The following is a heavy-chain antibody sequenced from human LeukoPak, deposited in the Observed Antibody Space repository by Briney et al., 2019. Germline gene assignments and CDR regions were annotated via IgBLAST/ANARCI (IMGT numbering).Heavy chain of an antibody. CDR3: ARSNYVWGSYRPGQSDAFDI. Sequence: SETLSLTCAVYGGSFSGYYWSWIRQPPGKGLEWIGEINHSGSTNYNPSLKSRVTMSVDTSKNQFSLKLSSVTAADTAVYYCARSNYVWGSYRPGQSDAFDIWGQGTMVTVSS. CDR1: GGSFSGYY. V-gene: IGHV4-34*01. CDR2: INHSGST. D-gene: IGHD3-16*02. J-gene: IGHJ3*02.